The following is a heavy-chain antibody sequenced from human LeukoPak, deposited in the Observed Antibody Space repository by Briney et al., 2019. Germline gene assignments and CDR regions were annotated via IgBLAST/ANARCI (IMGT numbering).Heavy chain of an antibody. J-gene: IGHJ5*02. D-gene: IGHD5-18*01. CDR3: ARGVGGYSYGLGAYWFDP. V-gene: IGHV1-69*05. CDR1: GGTFSSYA. Sequence: ASGEASCKASGGTFSSYAIMWGRRAPGHGVEWRGRIIPIGATANEAQKFQGTVTITTDESTSTANTEPSSLRTEETAVYYCARGVGGYSYGLGAYWFDPWGQGTLVTVSS. CDR2: IIPIGATA.